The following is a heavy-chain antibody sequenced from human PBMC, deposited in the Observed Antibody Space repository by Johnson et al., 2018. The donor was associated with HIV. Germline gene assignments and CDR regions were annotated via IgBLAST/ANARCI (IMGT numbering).Heavy chain of an antibody. CDR2: ISYDGSNK. V-gene: IGHV3-30*03. CDR3: ARKGPTSGRADAFDL. Sequence: PGKGLEWVAVISYDGSNKYYADSVKGRFTISRDNSKNTVYLQMNSLRAEDTAVYYCARKGPTSGRADAFDLWGQGTMVTVSS. J-gene: IGHJ3*01.